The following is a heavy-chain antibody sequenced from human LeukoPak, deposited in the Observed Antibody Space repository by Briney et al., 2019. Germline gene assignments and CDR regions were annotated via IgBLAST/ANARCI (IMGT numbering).Heavy chain of an antibody. CDR1: GYTFSVYG. Sequence: ASVKVSCKASGYTFSVYGITWVRQAPGQGLEWMGIINPSGGSTSYAQKFQGRATMTRDMSTSTVYMELSSLRSEDTAVYYCARTLSGYSYGYYFDYWGQGTLVTVSS. J-gene: IGHJ4*02. CDR3: ARTLSGYSYGYYFDY. D-gene: IGHD5-18*01. CDR2: INPSGGST. V-gene: IGHV1-46*01.